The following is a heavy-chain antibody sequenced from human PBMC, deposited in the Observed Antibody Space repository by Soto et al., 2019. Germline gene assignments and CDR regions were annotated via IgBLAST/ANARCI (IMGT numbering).Heavy chain of an antibody. Sequence: GGSLRLSCSASGFTFSSYAMHWVRQAPGKGLEYVSVISSNGGSTYYADSVKGRFTISRDNSKNTLYLQMSSLRAGDTAVYYWVKDMGSITMIVVVPSPFDYWGQGTLVTVSS. D-gene: IGHD3-22*01. CDR2: ISSNGGST. V-gene: IGHV3-64D*08. CDR1: GFTFSSYA. CDR3: VKDMGSITMIVVVPSPFDY. J-gene: IGHJ4*02.